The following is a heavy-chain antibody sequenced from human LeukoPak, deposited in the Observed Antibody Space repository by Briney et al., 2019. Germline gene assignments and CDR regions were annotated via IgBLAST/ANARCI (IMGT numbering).Heavy chain of an antibody. CDR1: GGSFSGYY. CDR3: ARLGSGWSLFDH. D-gene: IGHD6-19*01. V-gene: IGHV4-34*01. J-gene: IGHJ4*02. Sequence: SETLSLTCAVYGGSFSGYYWSWIRQPPGKGLEWIGEINHSGSTNYNPSLRSRVTISVDTSKNQFSLKLSSVTAADTAVYYCARLGSGWSLFDHWGQGTLVTVSS. CDR2: INHSGST.